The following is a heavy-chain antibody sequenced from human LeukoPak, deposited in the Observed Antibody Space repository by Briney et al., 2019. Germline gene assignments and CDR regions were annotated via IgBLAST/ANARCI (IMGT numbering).Heavy chain of an antibody. J-gene: IGHJ6*02. CDR1: GGSFSGYY. V-gene: IGHV4-34*01. CDR2: INHNGST. CDR3: ARGKTPTRRPWGMDV. Sequence: SETLSLTCAVYGGSFSGYYWSWIRQPPGKGLEWIGEINHNGSTNYNPSLKSRVTISVDTSKNQFSLKLNSVTAADTAVYYCARGKTPTRRPWGMDVWGQGTTVTVSS.